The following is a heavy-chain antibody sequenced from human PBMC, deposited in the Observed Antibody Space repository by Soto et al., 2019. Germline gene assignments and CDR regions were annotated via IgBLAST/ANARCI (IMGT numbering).Heavy chain of an antibody. CDR1: GGSFSGYY. D-gene: IGHD2-15*01. V-gene: IGHV4-34*01. CDR3: ARGYCSGGSCYKKYWYFDL. CDR2: INHSGST. J-gene: IGHJ2*01. Sequence: SETLSLTCAVYGGSFSGYYWTWIRQPPGKGLEWIGEINHSGSTNYNPSLKSRVTISVDTSKNQFSLKLSSVTAADTAVYYCARGYCSGGSCYKKYWYFDLWGRGTLVTVSS.